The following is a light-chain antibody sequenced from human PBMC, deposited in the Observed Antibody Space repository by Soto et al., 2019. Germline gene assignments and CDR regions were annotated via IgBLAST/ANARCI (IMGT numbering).Light chain of an antibody. Sequence: SVLTQPPSASGTPGQRVTISCSGSRSNIGSNYVYWYQQLPGPAPKLLIYRNNQRPSGVPDRFSGSKSGTAASLAIRGLRSEDEADYYCAAWDDSLSGLVCVFCGGTKLTVL. CDR3: AAWDDSLSGLVCV. V-gene: IGLV1-47*01. CDR2: RNN. CDR1: RSNIGSNY. J-gene: IGLJ3*02.